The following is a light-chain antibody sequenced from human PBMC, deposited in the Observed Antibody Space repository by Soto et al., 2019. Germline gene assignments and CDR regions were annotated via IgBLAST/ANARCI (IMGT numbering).Light chain of an antibody. J-gene: IGKJ1*01. CDR2: EAS. CDR3: QQSQTYWT. V-gene: IGKV1-5*03. Sequence: DIQMTQSPSTLSASVGDRITITCRASQSINRRLAWYQQKPGTGPKLLIYEASALENGVPSRFSGSGSGTEFTLTISSLQADDFATYYCQQSQTYWTFGQGTKVEVK. CDR1: QSINRR.